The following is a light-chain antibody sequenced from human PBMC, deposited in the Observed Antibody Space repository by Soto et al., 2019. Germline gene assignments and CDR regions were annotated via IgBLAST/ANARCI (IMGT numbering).Light chain of an antibody. Sequence: EIGMKLSPSALSVSPGERATLSCRASHSVSSNLAWYQQKPGQAPRLPIYDASNRATGIPARFSGSGSGTDFTLTISSLEPEDFAVYYCQQRSNWPPEIITFGQGTRLAIK. V-gene: IGKV3-11*01. CDR3: QQRSNWPPEIIT. CDR2: DAS. CDR1: HSVSSN. J-gene: IGKJ5*01.